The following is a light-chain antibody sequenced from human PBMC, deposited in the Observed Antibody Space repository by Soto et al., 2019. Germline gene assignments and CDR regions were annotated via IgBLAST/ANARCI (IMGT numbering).Light chain of an antibody. Sequence: EIVLMQSPGTLSLSPGERATLSCRASETVSGSYLAWYQQKPGQAPRLLIYGAYNRATGIPDRFSGSGSGTDFTLTISRLEPEDFAVYYCQQYGSSRTFGQGTKVDIK. V-gene: IGKV3-20*01. CDR2: GAY. CDR1: ETVSGSY. J-gene: IGKJ1*01. CDR3: QQYGSSRT.